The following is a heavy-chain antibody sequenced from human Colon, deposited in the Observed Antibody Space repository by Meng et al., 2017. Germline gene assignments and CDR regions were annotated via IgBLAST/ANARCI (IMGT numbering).Heavy chain of an antibody. CDR2: IGHSGFT. Sequence: QPQLQESGPGLVKPSEALSLTRSVSGGSISTSGYSWGWIRQPPGKGLEWIGSIGHSGFTYYTPSLKSRVAVSLDTSKSQFSLILTSVTAADTAVYYCVRSSAWVRTGFDPWGQGTLVTVSS. CDR1: GGSISTSGYS. CDR3: VRSSAWVRTGFDP. V-gene: IGHV4-39*01. J-gene: IGHJ5*02. D-gene: IGHD6-19*01.